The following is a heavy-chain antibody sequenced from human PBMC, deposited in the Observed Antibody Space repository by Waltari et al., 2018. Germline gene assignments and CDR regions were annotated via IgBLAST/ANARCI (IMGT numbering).Heavy chain of an antibody. D-gene: IGHD1-26*01. CDR2: ISYDGSNK. CDR1: GFTFSSYA. Sequence: QVQLVESGGGVVQPGRSLRLSCAASGFTFSSYAMHWVRQAPGKGLGWVAVISYDGSNKFYADSVKGRFTISRDNSKNTLYLQMNSLRAEDTAVYYCARRGGGGSYWFGYWGQGTLVTVSS. J-gene: IGHJ4*02. V-gene: IGHV3-30-3*01. CDR3: ARRGGGGSYWFGY.